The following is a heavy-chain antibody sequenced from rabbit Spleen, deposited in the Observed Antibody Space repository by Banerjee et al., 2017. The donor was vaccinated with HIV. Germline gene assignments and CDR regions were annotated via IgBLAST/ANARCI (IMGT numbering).Heavy chain of an antibody. CDR1: GVSFSSGYD. V-gene: IGHV1S40*01. CDR2: IYTGSSGDT. Sequence: QQLVESGGGLVKPGASLTLTCKASGVSFSSGYDMCWVRQAPGKGLEWIACIYTGSSGDTYDASWAKGRFTISRTSSTTVTLQMTSLTAADTATYFCARMGGTTTGSDSYWYYFGLWGQGTLVTVS. J-gene: IGHJ4*01. D-gene: IGHD1-1*01. CDR3: ARMGGTTTGSDSYWYYFGL.